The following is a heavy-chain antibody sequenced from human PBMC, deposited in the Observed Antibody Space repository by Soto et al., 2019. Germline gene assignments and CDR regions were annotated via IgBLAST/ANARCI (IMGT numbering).Heavy chain of an antibody. J-gene: IGHJ4*02. CDR1: GGSISSGGYY. V-gene: IGHV4-31*03. CDR2: IYYSGST. D-gene: IGHD2-2*01. Sequence: QVQLQESGPGLVKPSQTLSLTCTVSGGSISSGGYYWSWIRQHPGKGLEWIGYIYYSGSTYYNPSLKSRVTISVDTSKNQFSLKLSSVTAADTAVYYCARGTLHDIVLVPAALDYWGQGTLVTVSS. CDR3: ARGTLHDIVLVPAALDY.